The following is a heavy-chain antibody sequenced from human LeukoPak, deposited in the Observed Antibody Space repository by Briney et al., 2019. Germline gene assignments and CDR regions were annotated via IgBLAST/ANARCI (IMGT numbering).Heavy chain of an antibody. Sequence: PSETLSLTCTVSGGSITSYYWSWFRQPPGKGLEYIGYIYYSGGTNYSPSLKSRVTISLDTSKNQFSLMLTSVTAAGTAVYYCARGLPGYSGGDDAFDIWGQGTVVIVS. V-gene: IGHV4-59*01. CDR1: GGSITSYY. CDR2: IYYSGGT. D-gene: IGHD6-19*01. J-gene: IGHJ3*02. CDR3: ARGLPGYSGGDDAFDI.